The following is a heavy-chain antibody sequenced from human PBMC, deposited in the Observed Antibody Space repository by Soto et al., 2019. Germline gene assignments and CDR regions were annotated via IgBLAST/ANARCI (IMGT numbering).Heavy chain of an antibody. Sequence: ASVKVSCKASGYTFTGYNMHWVRQAPGQGLEWMGWINPNSGGTNFARKFQGRVTMTRDTSIGTAYMELTNLTSDDTAVYFCARDLLWSAQKPIDFWGQGTLVTVSS. CDR3: ARDLLWSAQKPIDF. J-gene: IGHJ4*02. CDR2: INPNSGGT. CDR1: GYTFTGYN. D-gene: IGHD2-21*01. V-gene: IGHV1-2*02.